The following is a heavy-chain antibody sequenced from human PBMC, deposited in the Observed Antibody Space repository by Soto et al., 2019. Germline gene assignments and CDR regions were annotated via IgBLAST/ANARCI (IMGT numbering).Heavy chain of an antibody. J-gene: IGHJ5*02. CDR3: ARHDWIKP. CDR1: GFTVSVDS. Sequence: GSLRLSCAASGFTVSVDSMIWVRQAPGKGLEWVSLFYNTGFIHYADSVKGRFTISRDNSKNTLYLQMTSLRADDTAVYFCARHDWIKPWGPGTLVTVS. V-gene: IGHV3-53*01. CDR2: FYNTGFI.